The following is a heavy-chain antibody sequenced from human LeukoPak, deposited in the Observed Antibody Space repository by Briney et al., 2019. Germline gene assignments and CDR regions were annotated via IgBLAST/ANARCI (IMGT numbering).Heavy chain of an antibody. J-gene: IGHJ4*02. CDR2: ISGGGGST. V-gene: IGHV3-23*01. D-gene: IGHD3-9*01. CDR1: GFTFSGYA. CDR3: AKFYDILTGYFDY. Sequence: GGSLRLSCAASGFTFSGYAMSWVRQSPGKGLDWVSTISGGGGSTYYAYYTDSVRGRFTISRDNSKNTLYLQMNSLRAEDTAVYYCAKFYDILTGYFDYWGQGTLVTVSS.